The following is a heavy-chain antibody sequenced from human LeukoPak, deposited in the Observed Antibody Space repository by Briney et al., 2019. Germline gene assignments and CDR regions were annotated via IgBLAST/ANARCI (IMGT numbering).Heavy chain of an antibody. CDR3: ARHSYSSSSGFDY. J-gene: IGHJ4*02. V-gene: IGHV4-4*09. D-gene: IGHD6-6*01. CDR2: IYTSGST. CDR1: GGSISSYY. Sequence: SETLSLTCTVSGGSISSYYWSWIRQPPGKGLEWIGYIYTSGSTSYNPSLKSRVTISVDTSKNQFSLKLSSVTAADTAVYYCARHSYSSSSGFDYWGQGTLVTVSS.